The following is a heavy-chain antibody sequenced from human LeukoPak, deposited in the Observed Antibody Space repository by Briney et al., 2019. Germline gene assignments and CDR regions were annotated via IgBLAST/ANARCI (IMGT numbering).Heavy chain of an antibody. D-gene: IGHD5-18*01. Sequence: GGSLRLSCAASGFTFSSYAMSWVRQAPGKGLEWVSAIGGSGGTTFYADSVKGRFTISRDNSKNTLYLQMNSLRAEDTAVYYCAKSGDTAMVTVGYYFDYWGQGTPVTVSS. CDR3: AKSGDTAMVTVGYYFDY. CDR2: IGGSGGTT. V-gene: IGHV3-23*01. J-gene: IGHJ4*02. CDR1: GFTFSSYA.